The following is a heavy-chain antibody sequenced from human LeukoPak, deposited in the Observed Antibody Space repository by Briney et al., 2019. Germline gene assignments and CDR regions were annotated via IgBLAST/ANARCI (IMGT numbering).Heavy chain of an antibody. J-gene: IGHJ4*02. CDR3: ARWNYYDSSGQEVYYFDY. Sequence: GGSLRLSCAASGFTFSSYAMHWVRQAPGKGLEWVAVISYDGSNKYYADSVKGRFTISRDNSKNTLYLQMNSLRAEDTAVYYCARWNYYDSSGQEVYYFDYWGQGTLVTVSS. CDR2: ISYDGSNK. V-gene: IGHV3-30*04. CDR1: GFTFSSYA. D-gene: IGHD3-22*01.